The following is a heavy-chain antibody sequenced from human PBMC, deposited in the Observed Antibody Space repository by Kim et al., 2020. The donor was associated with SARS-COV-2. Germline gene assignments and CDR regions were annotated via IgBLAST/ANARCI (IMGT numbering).Heavy chain of an antibody. D-gene: IGHD6-19*01. CDR3: AGLAVAGTGVLFDY. V-gene: IGHV4-39*01. Sequence: SETLSLTCTVSGGSISSSSYYWGWIRQPPGKGLEWIGSIYYSGSTYYNPSLKSRVTISVDTSKNQFSLKLSSVTAADTAVYYCAGLAVAGTGVLFDYWGQGTLVTVSS. CDR1: GGSISSSSYY. CDR2: IYYSGST. J-gene: IGHJ4*02.